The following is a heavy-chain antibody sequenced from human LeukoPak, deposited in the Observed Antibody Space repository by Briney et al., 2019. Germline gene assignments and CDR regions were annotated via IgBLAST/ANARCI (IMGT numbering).Heavy chain of an antibody. J-gene: IGHJ5*02. V-gene: IGHV4-39*01. CDR2: IYYSGST. Sequence: PSETLSLTCTVSGGSISSSSYSWGWIRQPPGKGLEWIGSIYYSGSTYYNPSLKSRVTISVDTSKNQFSLKLSSVTVADTAVYYCARHFGITGTYSWFDPWGQGTLVTVSS. D-gene: IGHD1-7*01. CDR3: ARHFGITGTYSWFDP. CDR1: GGSISSSSYS.